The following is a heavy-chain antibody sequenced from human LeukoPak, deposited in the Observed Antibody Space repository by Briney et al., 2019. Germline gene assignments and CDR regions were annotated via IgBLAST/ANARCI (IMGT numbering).Heavy chain of an antibody. CDR3: ARVCGRSRIGESCYYFDY. Sequence: PSETLSLTCTVSGGSISSYYWSWIRQPPGKGLEWIGYIYYSGSTNYNPSLKSRVTISVDTSKNQFSLKLSSVTAADTAVYYCARVCGRSRIGESCYYFDYWGQGTLVTVSS. CDR2: IYYSGST. J-gene: IGHJ4*02. V-gene: IGHV4-59*01. D-gene: IGHD3-10*01. CDR1: GGSISSYY.